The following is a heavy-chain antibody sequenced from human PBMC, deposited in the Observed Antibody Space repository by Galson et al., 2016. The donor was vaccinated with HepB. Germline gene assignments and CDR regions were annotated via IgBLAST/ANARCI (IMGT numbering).Heavy chain of an antibody. CDR2: IWGDGTYQ. Sequence: SLRLSCAASGFTFYNSTMHWFRQAPGKGLEWVAIIWGDGTYQYYTDSVKGRFTISRDNSKNTLYLRMKSLRVEDTAVYYCARQTYIEYWTTMERNQYNYMDVWGKGTTVTVSS. CDR1: GFTFYNST. J-gene: IGHJ6*03. CDR3: ARQTYIEYWTTMERNQYNYMDV. V-gene: IGHV3-33*01. D-gene: IGHD2/OR15-2a*01.